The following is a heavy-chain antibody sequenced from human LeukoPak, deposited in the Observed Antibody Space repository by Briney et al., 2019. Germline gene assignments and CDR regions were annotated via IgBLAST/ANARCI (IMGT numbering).Heavy chain of an antibody. CDR1: GYTFTSYG. D-gene: IGHD6-13*01. V-gene: IGHV1-18*01. CDR3: ARHVRHELDNWLDP. J-gene: IGHJ5*02. CDR2: ISTYNGNT. Sequence: ASVKVSCEASGYTFTSYGISWVRQAPGQGPEWMGWISTYNGNTNYAQKFQGRVTMTTDTSTSTAYMELRSLRSDDTALYHCARHVRHELDNWLDPWGQGTLVTVSS.